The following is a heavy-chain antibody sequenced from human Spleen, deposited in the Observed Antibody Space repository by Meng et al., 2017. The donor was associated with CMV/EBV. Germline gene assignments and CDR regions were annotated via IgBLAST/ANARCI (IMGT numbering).Heavy chain of an antibody. V-gene: IGHV4-39*07. CDR1: GGSISSSSYY. D-gene: IGHD3-9*01. CDR2: IYYSGST. CDR3: ARGAHDPYDILTGYYLPNWFDP. J-gene: IGHJ5*02. Sequence: SETLSLTCTVSGGSISSSSYYWGWIRQPPGKGLEWIGSIYYSGSTYYNPSLKSRVTISVDTSKNQFSLKLSSVTAADTAVYYCARGAHDPYDILTGYYLPNWFDPWGQGTLVTVSS.